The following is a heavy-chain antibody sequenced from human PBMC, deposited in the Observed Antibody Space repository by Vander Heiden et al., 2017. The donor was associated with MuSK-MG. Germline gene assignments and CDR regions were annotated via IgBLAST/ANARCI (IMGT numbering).Heavy chain of an antibody. D-gene: IGHD1-26*01. CDR2: ISSSSSYI. CDR1: GFTFSSNS. CDR3: ARPYSGSYYFDY. J-gene: IGHJ4*02. Sequence: EVQLVESGGGLVTHGGSLRLSCADSGFTFSSNSMNWVRPAPGKGLVWVSSISSSSSYIYYADSVKGRFTISRDNAKNSLYLQMNSLRAEDTAVYYCARPYSGSYYFDYWGQGTLVTVSS. V-gene: IGHV3-21*01.